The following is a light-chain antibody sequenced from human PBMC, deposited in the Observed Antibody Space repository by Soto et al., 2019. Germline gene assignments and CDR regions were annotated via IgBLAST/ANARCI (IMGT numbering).Light chain of an antibody. CDR1: QDIAIY. CDR2: AAS. J-gene: IGKJ1*01. CDR3: QQYNNWHPWT. V-gene: IGKV1-9*01. Sequence: IQFTQSPSSLSASVGDRVTITCRASQDIAIYLAWYQQKPGEAPNLLIYAASTLYGGVPLSCSGSGSGTDFALTISSLQPDDFAVYDCQQYNNWHPWTFGQGTKVDIK.